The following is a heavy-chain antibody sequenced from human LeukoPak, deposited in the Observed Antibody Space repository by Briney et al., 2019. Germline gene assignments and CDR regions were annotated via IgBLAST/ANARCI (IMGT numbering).Heavy chain of an antibody. D-gene: IGHD4-17*01. J-gene: IGHJ3*02. CDR3: ARDSHDYGDYQPWPGAFDI. CDR2: ISYSGNT. CDR1: GGSINTFY. V-gene: IGHV4-59*12. Sequence: PSETLSLTCTVSGGSINTFYWSWIRQPPGKGLEWIGYISYSGNTNYNPSLKSRVTISLDTSKAQFSLKLRSVTAADTAVYYCARDSHDYGDYQPWPGAFDIWGQGTMVTVSS.